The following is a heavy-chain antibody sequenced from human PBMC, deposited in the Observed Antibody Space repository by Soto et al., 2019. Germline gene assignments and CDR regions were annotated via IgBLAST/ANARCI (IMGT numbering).Heavy chain of an antibody. CDR3: AKGSGSYYSNFAYYIDV. D-gene: IGHD3-10*01. V-gene: IGHV3-30*18. CDR2: ISYDGSNE. J-gene: IGHJ6*03. Sequence: GGSLRLSCAASGSTFSSHGMHWVRQVPGKGLEWVAVISYDGSNEYYTDSVKGRFTISRENSKNTLYLQINSLRAEDTGVYYCAKGSGSYYSNFAYYIDVWGKGTTVTVSS. CDR1: GSTFSSHG.